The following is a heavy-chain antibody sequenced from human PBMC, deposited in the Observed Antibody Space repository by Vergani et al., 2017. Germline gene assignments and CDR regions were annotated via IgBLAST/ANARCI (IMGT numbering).Heavy chain of an antibody. CDR2: IFPSGNS. Sequence: QLQLQESGSGLVKPSQTLSLTCAVSGDSITNGGFSWNWLRQPPGKGPEWIGYIFPSGNSDYNPSLKNRVSISLDKSKNQFSLWMNSVTAADTAVYFCARASLRALVSYYYYMDVWGKGKTVVVSS. V-gene: IGHV4-30-2*01. J-gene: IGHJ6*03. CDR1: GDSITNGGFS. CDR3: ARASLRALVSYYYYMDV. D-gene: IGHD3-16*02.